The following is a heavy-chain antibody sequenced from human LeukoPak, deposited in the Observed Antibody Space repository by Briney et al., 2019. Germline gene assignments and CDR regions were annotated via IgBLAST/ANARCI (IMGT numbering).Heavy chain of an antibody. Sequence: GSLRRSYGGSGVTCRSSGGLWVLQAPGKGLVWVSRMNGDGSTIDYAASVKGRFTISRDNAKNTLYLQMNSLSAEDTAVYYCARAGNYYFEYWGQGTLVTVSS. D-gene: IGHD1-1*01. CDR2: MNGDGSTI. CDR3: ARAGNYYFEY. CDR1: GVTCRSSG. J-gene: IGHJ4*02. V-gene: IGHV3-74*01.